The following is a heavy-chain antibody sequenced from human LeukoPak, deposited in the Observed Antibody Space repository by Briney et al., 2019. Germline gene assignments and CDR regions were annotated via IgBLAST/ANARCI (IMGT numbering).Heavy chain of an antibody. J-gene: IGHJ6*03. CDR1: GFTFSSNS. D-gene: IGHD4-17*01. V-gene: IGHV3-48*01. CDR2: ISTSSSII. Sequence: GGSLRLSCAASGFTFSSNSMNWVRQAPGKGLEWVSYISTSSSIIYYADSVKGRFTISRDNSKNTLYLQMNSLRAEDTAVYYCARARDYGLIRGYYYMDVWGKGTTVTVSS. CDR3: ARARDYGLIRGYYYMDV.